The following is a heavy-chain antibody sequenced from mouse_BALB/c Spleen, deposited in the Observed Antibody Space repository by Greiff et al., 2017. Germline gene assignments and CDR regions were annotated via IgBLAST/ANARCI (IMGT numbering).Heavy chain of an antibody. V-gene: IGHV5-12-2*01. D-gene: IGHD4-1*02. Sequence: EVKLQESGGGLVQPGGSLKLSCAASGFTFSSYTMSWVRQTPEKRLEWVAYISNGGGSTYYPDTVKGRFTISRDNAKNTLYLQMSSLKSEDTAMYYCARHPSTGSWFAYWGQGTLVTVSA. CDR1: GFTFSSYT. CDR3: ARHPSTGSWFAY. CDR2: ISNGGGST. J-gene: IGHJ3*01.